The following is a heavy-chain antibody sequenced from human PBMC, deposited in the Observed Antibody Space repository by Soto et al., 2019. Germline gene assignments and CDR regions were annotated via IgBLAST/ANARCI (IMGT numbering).Heavy chain of an antibody. CDR3: ARYCSSTSCHGYYYYYGMDV. CDR1: GYTFISYG. D-gene: IGHD2-2*01. CDR2: ISAYNGNT. J-gene: IGHJ6*02. Sequence: ASVKVSCKASGYTFISYGISWVRQAPGQGLEWMGWISAYNGNTNYAQKLQGRVTMTTDTSTSTAYMELRSLRSDDTAVYYCARYCSSTSCHGYYYYYGMDVWGQGTTVTV. V-gene: IGHV1-18*04.